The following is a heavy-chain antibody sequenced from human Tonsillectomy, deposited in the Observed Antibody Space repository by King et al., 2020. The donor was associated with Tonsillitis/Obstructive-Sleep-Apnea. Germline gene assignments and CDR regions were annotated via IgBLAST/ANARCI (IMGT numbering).Heavy chain of an antibody. CDR1: GFSLSTSEVG. Sequence: ITLKESGPTLVKPTQTLTLTCTFSGFSLSTSEVGVGWIRQPPGKALEWLALIYWDNDKRYSPSLRRRLTITKDTSKNPVVLTMTNMDPVDTATYYCAHRLRDSGSFNFDYWGQGTLVTVSS. CDR2: IYWDNDK. CDR3: AHRLRDSGSFNFDY. V-gene: IGHV2-5*02. J-gene: IGHJ4*02. D-gene: IGHD3-10*01.